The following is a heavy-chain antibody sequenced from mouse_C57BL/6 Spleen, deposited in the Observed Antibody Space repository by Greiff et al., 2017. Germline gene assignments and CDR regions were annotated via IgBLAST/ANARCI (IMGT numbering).Heavy chain of an antibody. J-gene: IGHJ2*01. D-gene: IGHD2-5*01. CDR3: ARQRAYYSNLYYFDY. CDR2: ISGGGGNT. V-gene: IGHV5-9*01. Sequence: EVQLVESGGGLVKPGGSLKLSCAASGFTFSSYTMSWVRQTPEKRLEWVATISGGGGNTYYPDSVKGRFTISRDNAKNTLYLQMSSLRSEDTALYYCARQRAYYSNLYYFDYWGQGTTLTVSS. CDR1: GFTFSSYT.